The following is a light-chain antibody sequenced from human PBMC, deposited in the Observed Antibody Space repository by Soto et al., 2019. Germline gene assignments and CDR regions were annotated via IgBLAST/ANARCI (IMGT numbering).Light chain of an antibody. J-gene: IGKJ2*01. CDR2: ATS. CDR3: QQYGTAPPRYT. CDR1: QSVSSNY. Sequence: EIVLTQSPGTLSLSPGERVTLSCGASQSVSSNYLAWYQQKPGQAPRLLIYATSTRATGIADRFSGSGSGTDFTLTISRLEPEDFAVYYCQQYGTAPPRYTFGQGTKVDIK. V-gene: IGKV3-20*01.